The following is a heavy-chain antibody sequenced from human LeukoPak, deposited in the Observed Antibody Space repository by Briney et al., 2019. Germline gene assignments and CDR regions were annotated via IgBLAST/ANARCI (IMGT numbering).Heavy chain of an antibody. Sequence: PGGSLRLSCAASGFTFSSYSMNWVRQAPGKGLEWVSSISSSSSYIYYADSVKGRFTISRDNAKNSLYLQMNSLRAEDTAVYYCARDSGYDFNYFDYWGQGTLVTVSS. CDR1: GFTFSSYS. D-gene: IGHD5-12*01. J-gene: IGHJ4*02. CDR2: ISSSSSYI. CDR3: ARDSGYDFNYFDY. V-gene: IGHV3-21*01.